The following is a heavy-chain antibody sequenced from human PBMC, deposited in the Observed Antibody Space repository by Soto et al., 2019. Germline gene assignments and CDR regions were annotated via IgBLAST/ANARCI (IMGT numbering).Heavy chain of an antibody. CDR2: ISGGGNDR. CDR3: ARSLFLDATDIAPFDS. J-gene: IGHJ4*02. D-gene: IGHD2-15*01. V-gene: IGHV3-23*01. CDR1: GFTFSSYA. Sequence: QPGRSLRLSCAASGFTFSSYAMSWVRQAPGKGLEWVSSISGGGNDRFYGDSVKGRFTISRDNSKNTLYLHMTSLRAEDTAVYYCARSLFLDATDIAPFDSWGQGPMVTVSS.